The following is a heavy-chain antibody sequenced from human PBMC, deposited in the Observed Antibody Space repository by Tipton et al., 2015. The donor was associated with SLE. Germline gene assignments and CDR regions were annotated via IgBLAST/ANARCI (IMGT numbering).Heavy chain of an antibody. V-gene: IGHV4-59*12. CDR1: GGSISTYY. CDR3: ARRDNFWGSYRRAHPYFDL. J-gene: IGHJ4*02. CDR2: IYRTGST. D-gene: IGHD3-16*02. Sequence: TLSLTCTVSGGSISTYYWSWIRQPPKQGLEWIGWIYRTGSTDYNPSLKSRVTISVDTSKNQFSLKLSSVTAADTAVYYCARRDNFWGSYRRAHPYFDLWGQGALVTVSS.